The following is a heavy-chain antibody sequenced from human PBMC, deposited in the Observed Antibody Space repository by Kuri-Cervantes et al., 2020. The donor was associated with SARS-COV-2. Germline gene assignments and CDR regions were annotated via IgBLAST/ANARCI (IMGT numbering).Heavy chain of an antibody. D-gene: IGHD2-2*01. CDR1: GGSITSDYL. Sequence: SETLSLTCTVSGGSITSDYLWGWIGQPPGKGLEWIGNSFYSGSTFYNPSLKSRVTISVDTSKNQFSLELSSVTAADTAVYYCARATLVRYFDCLSQGTTVTVSS. V-gene: IGHV4-39*01. CDR3: ARATLVRYFDC. CDR2: SFYSGST. J-gene: IGHJ4*03.